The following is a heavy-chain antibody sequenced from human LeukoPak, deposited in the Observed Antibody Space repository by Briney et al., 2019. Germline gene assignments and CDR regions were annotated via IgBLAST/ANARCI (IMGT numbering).Heavy chain of an antibody. V-gene: IGHV3-66*01. D-gene: IGHD6-19*01. J-gene: IGHJ4*02. CDR1: GFTVSRYY. CDR3: ARGWDSSGWYGGCYFDY. Sequence: GGSLRLSCAASGFTVSRYYMSWVRQAPGKGLEWVSVIYSDGSTYYADSVKGRFTISRDNSKNTLYLQMNSLRAEDTAVYYCARGWDSSGWYGGCYFDYWGQGTLVTVSS. CDR2: IYSDGST.